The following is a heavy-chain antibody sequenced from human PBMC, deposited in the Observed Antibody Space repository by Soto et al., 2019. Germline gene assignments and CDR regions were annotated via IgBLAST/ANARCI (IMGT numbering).Heavy chain of an antibody. CDR2: IDPSGGST. J-gene: IGHJ6*02. V-gene: IGHV1-46*01. D-gene: IGHD3-9*01. CDR3: ARDGGYILTGFYGMDV. Sequence: ASVKVSCKAFGYTFIRYYMHWVRQAPGQGLEWMGIIDPSGGSTTYAQKFQGRVTMTRDTSASTAYMELSSLRSEDTAVYYCARDGGYILTGFYGMDVWGQGTTVTVSS. CDR1: GYTFIRYY.